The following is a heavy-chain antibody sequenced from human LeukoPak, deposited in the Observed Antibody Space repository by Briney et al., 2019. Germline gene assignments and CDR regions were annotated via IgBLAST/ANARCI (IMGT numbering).Heavy chain of an antibody. V-gene: IGHV1-2*02. Sequence: ASVKVPCKASGYTFTGYYMHWVRQAPGQGLEWMGWINPNSGGTNYAQKFQGRVTMTRDTSISTAYMELSRLRSDDTAVYYCARGEVGVPPPFGYWGQGTLVTVSS. CDR2: INPNSGGT. CDR3: ARGEVGVPPPFGY. CDR1: GYTFTGYY. J-gene: IGHJ4*02. D-gene: IGHD1-26*01.